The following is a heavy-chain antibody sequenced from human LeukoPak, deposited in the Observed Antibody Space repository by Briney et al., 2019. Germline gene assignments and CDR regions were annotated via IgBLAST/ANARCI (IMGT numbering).Heavy chain of an antibody. CDR3: AKDVDPFGSGSYVEGFDY. D-gene: IGHD3-10*01. Sequence: GGSLRLSCAASGFTFSSYGMHWVRQAPGKGPEWVAVISHDGTNQYYADSVKGRFTISRDNSKNTLYVQMNSLRAEDTAVYYCAKDVDPFGSGSYVEGFDYWGQGTLVTASS. J-gene: IGHJ4*02. CDR2: ISHDGTNQ. V-gene: IGHV3-30*18. CDR1: GFTFSSYG.